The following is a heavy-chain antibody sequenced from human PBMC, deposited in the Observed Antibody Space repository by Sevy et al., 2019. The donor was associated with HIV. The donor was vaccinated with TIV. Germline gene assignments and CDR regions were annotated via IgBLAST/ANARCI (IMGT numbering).Heavy chain of an antibody. V-gene: IGHV6-1*01. CDR1: GDSVSSNSAA. D-gene: IGHD3-3*01. CDR2: TYYRSKWDN. J-gene: IGHJ6*02. Sequence: SQTLSLTCAISGDSVSSNSAAWNWIRQSPSSGLEWLGRTYYRSKWDNAYAVSVKRRITINPDTSKNQFSLQLNAATPQDTAVYYCARATLRFFRNSFYYYYGMDVWGEGTTVTVS. CDR3: ARATLRFFRNSFYYYYGMDV.